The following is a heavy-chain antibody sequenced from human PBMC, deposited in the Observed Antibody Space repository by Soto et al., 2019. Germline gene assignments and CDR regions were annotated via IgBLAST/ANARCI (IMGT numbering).Heavy chain of an antibody. V-gene: IGHV3-15*05. Sequence: SGGSLRLSCAASGFTFTDAWMSWVRQAPGRGPEWVGRIKSKADHGTTDYAAPVKDRFTISRDDSKNTLYLQMYSLKTEDTAIYYCATIIRVRRYDSAGYFGYWGQGTQVTVSS. CDR1: GFTFTDAW. D-gene: IGHD3-22*01. CDR3: ATIIRVRRYDSAGYFGY. CDR2: IKSKADHGTT. J-gene: IGHJ4*02.